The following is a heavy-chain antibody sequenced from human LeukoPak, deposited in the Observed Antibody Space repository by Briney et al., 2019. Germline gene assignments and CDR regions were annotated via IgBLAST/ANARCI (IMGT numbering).Heavy chain of an antibody. D-gene: IGHD5-18*01. CDR2: IYYSGST. Sequence: SETLSLTCTVSGGSISSSSYYWGWIRQPPGKGLEWIGSIYYSGSTYYNPSLKSRVTTSVDTSKNQFSLKLSSVTAADTAVYYCARHKGRPIAGYSYGYYWFDPWGQGTLVTVSS. CDR3: ARHKGRPIAGYSYGYYWFDP. J-gene: IGHJ5*02. V-gene: IGHV4-39*01. CDR1: GGSISSSSYY.